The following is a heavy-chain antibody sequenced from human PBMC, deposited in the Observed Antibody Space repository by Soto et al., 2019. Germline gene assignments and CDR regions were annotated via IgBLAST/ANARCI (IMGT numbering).Heavy chain of an antibody. D-gene: IGHD3-10*01. V-gene: IGHV4-30-4*01. CDR2: IYYSGSS. CDR1: GGSISSGDYY. Sequence: SETLSLTCTVSGGSISSGDYYWSWIRQPPGKGLEWIGYIYYSGSSYYNPSLKSRVTISVDTSKNQFSLKLSSVTAADTAVYYCARFSFGDYYGSGSSNWFDPWGQGTLVTVSS. J-gene: IGHJ5*02. CDR3: ARFSFGDYYGSGSSNWFDP.